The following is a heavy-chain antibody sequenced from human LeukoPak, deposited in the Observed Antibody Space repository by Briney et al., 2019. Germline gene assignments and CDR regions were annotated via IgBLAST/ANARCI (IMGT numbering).Heavy chain of an antibody. CDR3: ARGPRY. CDR2: INHSGST. CDR1: GGSFSGYY. J-gene: IGHJ4*02. V-gene: IGHV4-34*01. Sequence: SETLSLTCAVYGGSFSGYYWSWIRQPPGKGLEWIGEINHSGSTNYNPSLKSRVTISVDTSKNLFSLKLSSVTAADTAVYYCARGPRYWGQGTLVTVSS.